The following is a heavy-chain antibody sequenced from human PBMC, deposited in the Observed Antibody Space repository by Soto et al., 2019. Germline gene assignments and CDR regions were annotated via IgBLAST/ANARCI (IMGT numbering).Heavy chain of an antibody. D-gene: IGHD3-3*01. CDR1: GYTFRNYG. CDR2: ISPYNGST. CDR3: ARDLVSGSDFWRAYNGGYFDY. V-gene: IGHV1-18*01. J-gene: IGHJ4*02. Sequence: QVQLVQSGADVKRPGASVKVSCKASGYTFRNYGITWVRQAPGQGLEWMAWISPYNGSTNYAQDLQGRVTMTTYTSTSTAYMELRSLTSEDPAMYYCARDLVSGSDFWRAYNGGYFDYWGQGTLVTVSS.